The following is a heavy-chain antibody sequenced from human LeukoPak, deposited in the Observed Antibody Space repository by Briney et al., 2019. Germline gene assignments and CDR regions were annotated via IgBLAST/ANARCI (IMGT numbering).Heavy chain of an antibody. V-gene: IGHV3-30*02. CDR3: AKGLIITPPPMDV. J-gene: IGHJ6*03. Sequence: PGGSLRLSCAASGFTFSSYGMHWVRQAPGKGLEWVAFIRYDGSNKYYADSVKGRFTISRDNSKNTLYLQMNSLRAEDTAVYYCAKGLIITPPPMDVWGKGTTVTVSS. CDR1: GFTFSSYG. D-gene: IGHD3-16*01. CDR2: IRYDGSNK.